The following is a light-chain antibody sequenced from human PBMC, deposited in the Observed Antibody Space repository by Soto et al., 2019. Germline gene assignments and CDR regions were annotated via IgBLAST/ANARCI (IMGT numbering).Light chain of an antibody. J-gene: IGKJ4*01. CDR1: QSVSIY. CDR3: QQRFAWPNS. CDR2: DIS. Sequence: EIVLTQSPATLSLSPGERATLSCRASQSVSIYLAWYQQRPGQTPRLLIYDISTRDAGIPARFSGRVFRTDYTLTISNLEPEDSAVYYCQQRFAWPNSFGGGTKVQI. V-gene: IGKV3-11*01.